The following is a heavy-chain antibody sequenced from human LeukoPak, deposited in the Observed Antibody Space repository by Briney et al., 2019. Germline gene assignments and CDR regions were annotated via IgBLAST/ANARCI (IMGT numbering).Heavy chain of an antibody. CDR1: GFTFSTYS. D-gene: IGHD3-10*01. Sequence: GGSLRPSCAASGFTFSTYSFSWVRQAPGKGLEWVSGISATGGDTYYADSVKGRFTISRDNSRNTVSLQMNSLRVDDTATYYCAKDMKVGELLNDYWGQGTLVTVSS. CDR2: ISATGGDT. V-gene: IGHV3-23*01. J-gene: IGHJ4*02. CDR3: AKDMKVGELLNDY.